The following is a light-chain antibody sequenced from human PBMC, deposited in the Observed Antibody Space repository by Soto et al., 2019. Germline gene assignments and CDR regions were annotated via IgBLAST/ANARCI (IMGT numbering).Light chain of an antibody. Sequence: DIMMTESPPTLSVSPGARATLSSRASQSISSSLAWYQQKPGQAHRLLIDSAPTRATGTPARFSGSGSGTEFTLTISSLQSEDFALYYCQQYKNWPPITFGQGTHWRL. CDR1: QSISSS. CDR3: QQYKNWPPIT. V-gene: IGKV3-15*01. CDR2: SAP. J-gene: IGKJ5*01.